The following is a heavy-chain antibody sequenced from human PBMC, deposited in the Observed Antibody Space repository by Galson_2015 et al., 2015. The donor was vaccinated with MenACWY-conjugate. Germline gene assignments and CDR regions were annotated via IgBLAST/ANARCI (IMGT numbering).Heavy chain of an antibody. J-gene: IGHJ6*02. CDR2: IFSNDEK. CDR3: ARMDGDYSNHYYDGVDV. CDR1: GFSLSITGMG. V-gene: IGHV2-26*01. D-gene: IGHD4-11*01. Sequence: PALVKPTQTLTLTCTVSGFSLSITGMGVTWIRQPPGKALEWLAHIFSNDEKSYSPSLKSRLSVSKDTSKSQVVLTMTNMEPVDTGTYYCARMDGDYSNHYYDGVDVWGQGTTVTVSS.